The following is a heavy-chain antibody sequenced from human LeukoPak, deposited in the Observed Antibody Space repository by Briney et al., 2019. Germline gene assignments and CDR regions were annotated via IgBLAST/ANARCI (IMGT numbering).Heavy chain of an antibody. V-gene: IGHV4-59*01. D-gene: IGHD2-2*01. Sequence: SETLSLTCSVSGASISRYYWSWIRQLPGKGLELIGYVFTSGSTNYNPSLKSRVTISGDTSKNQFSLKLNSVTPADTAIYYCAGGGYCSRASCFAPLFDYWGQGALVTVSS. J-gene: IGHJ4*02. CDR1: GASISRYY. CDR3: AGGGYCSRASCFAPLFDY. CDR2: VFTSGST.